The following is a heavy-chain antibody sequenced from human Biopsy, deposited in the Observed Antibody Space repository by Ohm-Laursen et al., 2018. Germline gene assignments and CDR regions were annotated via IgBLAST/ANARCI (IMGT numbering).Heavy chain of an antibody. CDR3: ARVGSGWAPFDK. J-gene: IGHJ4*02. CDR1: GYSISSDYR. Sequence: SETLSLTWAVSGYSISSDYRWGWIRQAPGKTLEWLGNIFKDGNTHYNPSLRSRLIISIDTSKNQFSLMMTSVSGADTAVYFCARVGSGWAPFDKWGPGTLVTVS. CDR2: IFKDGNT. V-gene: IGHV4-38-2*01. D-gene: IGHD6-19*01.